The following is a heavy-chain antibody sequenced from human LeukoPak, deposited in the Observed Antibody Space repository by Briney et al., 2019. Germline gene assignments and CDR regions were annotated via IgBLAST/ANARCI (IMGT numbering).Heavy chain of an antibody. CDR1: GFTFSSYW. CDR2: IKQDESEK. D-gene: IGHD4/OR15-4a*01. Sequence: GGSLRLPCVASGFTFSSYWMSWVRQAPGKGLEWVANIKQDESEKYYVDSVKGRFTISRDNAKNSLYLQMNSLRAEDTAVYYCARRANSPYYYYYMDVWGKGTTVTISS. J-gene: IGHJ6*03. CDR3: ARRANSPYYYYYMDV. V-gene: IGHV3-7*01.